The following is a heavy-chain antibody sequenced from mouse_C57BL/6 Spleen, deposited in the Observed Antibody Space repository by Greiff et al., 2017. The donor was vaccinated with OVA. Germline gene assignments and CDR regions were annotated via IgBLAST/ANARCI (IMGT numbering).Heavy chain of an antibody. J-gene: IGHJ4*01. CDR2: ISGGGGNT. V-gene: IGHV5-9*01. CDR1: GFTFSSYT. CDR3: ARQGPTAYYDYGGYAMDY. D-gene: IGHD2-4*01. Sequence: EVLLVESGGGLVKPGGSLKLSCAASGFTFSSYTMSWVRQTPEKRLEWVATISGGGGNTYYPDSVKGRFTISRDNAKNTLYLQMSSRRSEDTAVYYCARQGPTAYYDYGGYAMDYWGQGTSVTVSS.